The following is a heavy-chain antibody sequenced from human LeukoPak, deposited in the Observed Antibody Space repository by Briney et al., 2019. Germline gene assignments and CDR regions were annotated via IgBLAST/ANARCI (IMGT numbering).Heavy chain of an antibody. J-gene: IGHJ4*02. D-gene: IGHD5-18*01. Sequence: GGALSLSCAASGCTFSSYAMHWVRQAPGKGLEGVAGISYDGSNKYYADSVKGRFTISRDNSKNPLYLQMNSLRAEDTAVYYCARDSGGYSYGYDYVDYWGQGTLVTVSS. CDR3: ARDSGGYSYGYDYVDY. V-gene: IGHV3-30*04. CDR1: GCTFSSYA. CDR2: ISYDGSNK.